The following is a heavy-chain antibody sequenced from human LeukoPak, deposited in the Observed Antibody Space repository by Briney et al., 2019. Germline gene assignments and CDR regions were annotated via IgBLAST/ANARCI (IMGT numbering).Heavy chain of an antibody. CDR2: MNPNSGNT. J-gene: IGHJ4*02. CDR1: GGTFSNYG. Sequence: ASVKVSCKASGGTFSNYGISWVRQAPGQGLEWMGWMNPNSGNTGYAQKFQGRVTMTRNTSISTAYMELSSLRSEGTAVYYCARADNGYIDYWGQGTLVTASS. D-gene: IGHD2-8*01. CDR3: ARADNGYIDY. V-gene: IGHV1-8*02.